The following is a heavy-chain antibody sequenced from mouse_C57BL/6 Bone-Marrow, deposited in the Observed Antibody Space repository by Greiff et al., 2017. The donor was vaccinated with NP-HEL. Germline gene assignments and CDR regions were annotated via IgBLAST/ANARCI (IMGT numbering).Heavy chain of an antibody. CDR3: ARRDYSNWYFDV. V-gene: IGHV5-12*01. D-gene: IGHD2-12*01. CDR2: ISNGGGST. Sequence: EVQGVESGGGLVQPGGSLKLSCAASGFTFSDYYMYWVRQTPEKRLEWVAYISNGGGSTYYQDTVKGRFTISRDNAKNTLYLQMSRLKSEDTAMYYCARRDYSNWYFDVWGTGTTVTVSS. J-gene: IGHJ1*03. CDR1: GFTFSDYY.